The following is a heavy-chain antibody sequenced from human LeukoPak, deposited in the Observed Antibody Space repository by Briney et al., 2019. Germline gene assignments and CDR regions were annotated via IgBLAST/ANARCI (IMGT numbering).Heavy chain of an antibody. CDR3: ARGRYVGELVGYFDY. D-gene: IGHD1-26*01. V-gene: IGHV1-2*02. CDR1: GYSFTDFY. J-gene: IGHJ4*02. CDR2: INPDSGAT. Sequence: GASVTVSCKASGYSFTDFYMHWVRQAPGQGLEWMGWINPDSGATNYAQKFQGRVTMTRDTSISTVSMEVSRLRSDDTAIFYCARGRYVGELVGYFDYWGQGTVVTVSS.